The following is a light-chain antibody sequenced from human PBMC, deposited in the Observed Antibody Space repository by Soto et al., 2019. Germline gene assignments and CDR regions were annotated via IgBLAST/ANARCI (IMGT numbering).Light chain of an antibody. CDR3: QHYLNYPIT. CDR2: GAS. CDR1: QGISSA. Sequence: IQLTQSPSSLPVSVGDRVTITCRASQGISSALAWYQQKPGKAPKLLISGASNLHGGVPSRFSGSGSRTDFTLTITHLQSEDFATYYCQHYLNYPITFGQGTRLEI. V-gene: IGKV1D-13*01. J-gene: IGKJ5*01.